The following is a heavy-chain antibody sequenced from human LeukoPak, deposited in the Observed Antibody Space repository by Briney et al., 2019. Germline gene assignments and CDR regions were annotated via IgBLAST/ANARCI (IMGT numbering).Heavy chain of an antibody. Sequence: VASVKVSCKASGGTFSSYAISWVRQAPGQGLEWMGRIIPILGIANYAQKFQGRVTITADKSTSTAYMELSSLRSEDTAVYYCAKYGSYGYGDNAFDIWGQGTMVTVSS. CDR2: IIPILGIA. V-gene: IGHV1-69*04. CDR3: AKYGSYGYGDNAFDI. CDR1: GGTFSSYA. D-gene: IGHD5-18*01. J-gene: IGHJ3*02.